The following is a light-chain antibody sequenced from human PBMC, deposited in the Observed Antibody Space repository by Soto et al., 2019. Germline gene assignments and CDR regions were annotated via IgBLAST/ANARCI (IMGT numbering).Light chain of an antibody. Sequence: VPMTQSSSSLSASVGDRVIITCRAKQSIANYLNWFQQKPGKAPKLLISDASHLEMGAPSRFRGSGSGTDFVLTISGLQSEDFATYYCQQYEYLPLTFGGGTRV. CDR1: QSIANY. CDR2: DAS. V-gene: IGKV1-33*01. J-gene: IGKJ4*01. CDR3: QQYEYLPLT.